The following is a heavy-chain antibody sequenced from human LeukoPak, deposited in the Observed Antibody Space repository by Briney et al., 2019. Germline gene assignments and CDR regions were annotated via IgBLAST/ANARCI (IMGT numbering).Heavy chain of an antibody. CDR3: ASGGSGRYYYYYYRDV. V-gene: IGHV4-4*07. CDR2: IYTSGST. J-gene: IGHJ6*03. D-gene: IGHD3-10*01. Sequence: SETLSLTCAVSGYSISRGDYWSWIRQPAGKGLEWIGRIYTSGSTNYNPSLKSRVTMTIDASKNQFSLKLSSVTAADTAVYYCASGGSGRYYYYYYRDVWGKGTTVTVSS. CDR1: GYSISRGDY.